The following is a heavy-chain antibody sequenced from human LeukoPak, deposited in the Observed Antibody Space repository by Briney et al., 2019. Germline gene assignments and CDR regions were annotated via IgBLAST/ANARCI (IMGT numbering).Heavy chain of an antibody. CDR2: ISGSDGST. Sequence: GGSLRLSCAASRFTFSSYAMSWVRQAPGKGLEWVSTISGSDGSTYYADSVKGRFTISRDNSKNTLYLQMNSLRAEDTAVYYCAVEGYASFYSYYGMDVWGQGTTVTVSS. CDR3: AVEGYASFYSYYGMDV. V-gene: IGHV3-23*01. CDR1: RFTFSSYA. J-gene: IGHJ6*02. D-gene: IGHD3-3*01.